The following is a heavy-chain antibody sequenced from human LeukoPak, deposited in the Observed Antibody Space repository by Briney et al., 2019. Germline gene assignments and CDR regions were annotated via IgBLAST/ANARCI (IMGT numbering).Heavy chain of an antibody. D-gene: IGHD3-3*01. J-gene: IGHJ4*02. CDR1: GFTFSSYS. CDR3: AKVQDYWSGTHIDH. V-gene: IGHV3-48*01. Sequence: PGGSLRLSCAASGFTFSSYSMSWVRQAPGKGLAWLSYISRFGRTIYYADSVKGRFTVSRDNAKNSLFLQMNNLRAEDPAVYYCAKVQDYWSGTHIDHWGQGTLITVSS. CDR2: ISRFGRTI.